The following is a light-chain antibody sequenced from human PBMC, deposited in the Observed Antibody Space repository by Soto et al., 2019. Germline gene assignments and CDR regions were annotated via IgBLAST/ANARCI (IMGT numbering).Light chain of an antibody. CDR3: QQLNSYPPT. Sequence: IQLTQSPSSLSASVGDRVTITCRASQGISSYLAWYQQKPGKAPKLLIYAASTLQSGVPSRFSDSGSGTDFTLTISSLQPEDFATYYCQQLNSYPPTFGGGTKVEIK. V-gene: IGKV1-9*01. CDR2: AAS. CDR1: QGISSY. J-gene: IGKJ4*01.